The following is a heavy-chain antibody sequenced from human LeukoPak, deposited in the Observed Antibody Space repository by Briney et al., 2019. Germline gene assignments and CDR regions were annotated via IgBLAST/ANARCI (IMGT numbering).Heavy chain of an antibody. CDR3: ARGARGYYDSSGYYLDY. J-gene: IGHJ4*02. Sequence: GGSLRLSCAASGFTFSSYSMNWVRQAPGKGLEWVSSISSSSSYIYYADSVKGRFTISRDNAKNSLYLQMNRLRAEDTAVYYCARGARGYYDSSGYYLDYWGQGTLVTVSS. V-gene: IGHV3-21*01. CDR2: ISSSSSYI. CDR1: GFTFSSYS. D-gene: IGHD3-22*01.